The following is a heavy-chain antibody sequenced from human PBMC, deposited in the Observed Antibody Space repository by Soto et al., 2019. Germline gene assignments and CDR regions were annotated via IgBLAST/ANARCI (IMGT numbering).Heavy chain of an antibody. Sequence: QITLKESGPTLVKPTQTLTLTCTFSGFSLRSREMAVGWIRQPPGKALEWLTLIYWDGDERYSPSLKNRLTXAXDXYNNQVVLTMTNMDPVDTATYYCVRAHDSGDLRFDSWGQGTLVTVSS. CDR2: IYWDGDE. J-gene: IGHJ5*01. CDR1: GFSLRSREMA. D-gene: IGHD4-17*01. CDR3: VRAHDSGDLRFDS. V-gene: IGHV2-5*02.